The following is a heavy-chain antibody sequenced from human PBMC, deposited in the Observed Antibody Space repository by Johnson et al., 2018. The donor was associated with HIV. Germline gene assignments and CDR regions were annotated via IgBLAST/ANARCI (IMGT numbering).Heavy chain of an antibody. CDR3: AKCDDYGDFSDAFDI. J-gene: IGHJ3*02. V-gene: IGHV3-30*02. D-gene: IGHD4-17*01. CDR2: IRYDGSNT. Sequence: QMLLVESGGGVVQPGRSLRLSCAASGFTFSSFDMHWVRQAPGKGLEWVSFIRYDGSNTYCADSVKGRFTISRDNSKNTLYLQMNSLRPEDTAGYYCAKCDDYGDFSDAFDIWGQGTMVTVSS. CDR1: GFTFSSFD.